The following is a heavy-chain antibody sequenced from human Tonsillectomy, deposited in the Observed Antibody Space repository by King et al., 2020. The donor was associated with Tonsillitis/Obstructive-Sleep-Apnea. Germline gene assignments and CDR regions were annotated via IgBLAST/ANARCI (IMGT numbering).Heavy chain of an antibody. Sequence: VQLQQWGAGLLKPSETLSLTCAVYGGSFSGYYWSWLRQPPEKGLGWIGEINHSGSTNYNPSLKSRVTISVDTSKNQFSLKRCSVTAEDTAVFYCARGLREPGHAFDIWGQGTLVTVSS. V-gene: IGHV4-34*01. CDR3: ARGLREPGHAFDI. J-gene: IGHJ3*02. D-gene: IGHD1-26*01. CDR2: INHSGST. CDR1: GGSFSGYY.